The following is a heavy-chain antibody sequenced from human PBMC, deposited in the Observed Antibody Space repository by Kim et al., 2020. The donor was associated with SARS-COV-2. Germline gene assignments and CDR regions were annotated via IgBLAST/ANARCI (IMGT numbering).Heavy chain of an antibody. Sequence: SVKSRITINPDTSKNQFSLQLNSVTPEDTAVYYCARIGSWFGELFAFDIWGQGTMVTVSS. J-gene: IGHJ3*02. CDR3: ARIGSWFGELFAFDI. V-gene: IGHV6-1*01. D-gene: IGHD3-10*01.